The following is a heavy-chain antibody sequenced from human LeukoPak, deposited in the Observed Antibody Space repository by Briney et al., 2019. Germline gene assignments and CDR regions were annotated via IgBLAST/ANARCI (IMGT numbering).Heavy chain of an antibody. CDR2: INPNSGGT. J-gene: IGHJ3*02. CDR3: ARPRIRSLDAFDI. CDR1: GYTLTELS. V-gene: IGHV1-2*02. D-gene: IGHD1-26*01. Sequence: ASVKVSCKVSGYTLTELSMHWVRQAPGQGLEWMGWINPNSGGTNYAQKFQGRVTMTRDTSISTAYMELSRLRSDDTAVYYCARPRIRSLDAFDIWGQGTMVTVSS.